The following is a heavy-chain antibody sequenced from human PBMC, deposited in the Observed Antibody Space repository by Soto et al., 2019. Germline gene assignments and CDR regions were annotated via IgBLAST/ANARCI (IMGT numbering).Heavy chain of an antibody. CDR1: GGSFSGYY. CDR2: INHSGST. Sequence: QVQLQQWGAGLLKPSETLSLTCAVYGGSFSGYYWSWIRQPPGKGLEWIGEINHSGSTNYNPSLKGRVTIPVDTSKNQFPLKLSSVTAADTAVYYCARFKGPHRYYYGGMDVWGQGTTVTVSS. V-gene: IGHV4-34*01. J-gene: IGHJ6*02. CDR3: ARFKGPHRYYYGGMDV.